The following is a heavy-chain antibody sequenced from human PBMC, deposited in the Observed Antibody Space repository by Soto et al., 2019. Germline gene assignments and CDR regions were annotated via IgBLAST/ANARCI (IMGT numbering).Heavy chain of an antibody. D-gene: IGHD5-18*01. Sequence: GGSLRLSCAASGFTFSSYAMHWVRQAPGKGLGWVAVISYDGSNKYYADSVKGRFTISRDNSKNTLYLQMNSLRAEDTAVYYCAREDTAMVTGGFDYWGQGTLVTVSS. V-gene: IGHV3-30-3*01. CDR3: AREDTAMVTGGFDY. CDR1: GFTFSSYA. J-gene: IGHJ4*02. CDR2: ISYDGSNK.